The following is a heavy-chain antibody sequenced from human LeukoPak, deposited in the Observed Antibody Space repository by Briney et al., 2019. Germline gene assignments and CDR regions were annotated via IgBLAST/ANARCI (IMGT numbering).Heavy chain of an antibody. Sequence: SETLSLTCSVSGGSITDYYWSWIRQSPGKGLEWVGYIYYNGRSNYNPSLKSRLTISVDTSKNQFSLKLSSVTAADTAVYYCARGRGLLWFGELLHNWFDPWGQGTLVTVSS. CDR1: GGSITDYY. J-gene: IGHJ5*02. CDR2: IYYNGRS. D-gene: IGHD3-10*01. CDR3: ARGRGLLWFGELLHNWFDP. V-gene: IGHV4-59*12.